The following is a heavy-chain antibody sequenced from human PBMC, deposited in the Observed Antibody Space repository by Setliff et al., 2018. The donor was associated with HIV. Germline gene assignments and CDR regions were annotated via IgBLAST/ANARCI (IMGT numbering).Heavy chain of an antibody. D-gene: IGHD3-3*01. J-gene: IGHJ6*03. CDR3: VRGVQSPPHYSYYYMDV. CDR2: INPNSGGT. V-gene: IGHV1-2*02. CDR1: GGTFSSYA. Sequence: ASVKVSCKASGGTFSSYAISWVRQAPGQGLEWMGWINPNSGGTTYAQKFQGRVTMTRDTSISTAYMEVSRLRSDDTAVYYCVRGVQSPPHYSYYYMDVWGEGTMVTVSS.